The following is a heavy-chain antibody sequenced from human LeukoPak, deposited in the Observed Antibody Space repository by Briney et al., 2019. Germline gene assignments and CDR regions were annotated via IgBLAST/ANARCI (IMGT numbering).Heavy chain of an antibody. CDR1: GFTFRSYG. V-gene: IGHV3-30-3*02. CDR2: ISYDGNNK. Sequence: GRSLRLSCAASGFTFRSYGMHWVRRAPGKGLEWVAVISYDGNNKYYADSVKGRFTISRDNSKNTLYLQIDSPRAEDTALYSCAKDLAVRVVVPATTNYYYYRMDVWGQGTAVTVSS. CDR3: AKDLAVRVVVPATTNYYYYRMDV. D-gene: IGHD2-2*01. J-gene: IGHJ6*02.